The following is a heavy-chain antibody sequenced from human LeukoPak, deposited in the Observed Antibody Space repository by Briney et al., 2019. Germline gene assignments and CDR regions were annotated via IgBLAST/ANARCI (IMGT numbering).Heavy chain of an antibody. CDR3: ARVPFWSGYYKGYYYYGMDV. V-gene: IGHV3-30*03. CDR1: GFTFSSYW. D-gene: IGHD3-3*01. CDR2: ISYDGSNK. J-gene: IGHJ6*02. Sequence: GGSLRLSCAASGFTFSSYWMHWVRQAPGKGLEWVAVISYDGSNKYYADSVKGRFTISRDNSKNTLYLQMNSLRAEDTAVYYCARVPFWSGYYKGYYYYGMDVWGQGTTVTVSS.